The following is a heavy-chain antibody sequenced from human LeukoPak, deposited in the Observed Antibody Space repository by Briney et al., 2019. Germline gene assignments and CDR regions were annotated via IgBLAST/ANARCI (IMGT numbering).Heavy chain of an antibody. CDR1: GFTFSSYG. CDR2: ISGSGGST. D-gene: IGHD5-12*01. CDR3: AKGGGYEAQYYYYYLDV. J-gene: IGHJ6*03. Sequence: SGGTLRLSCAASGFTFSSYGMSWVRQAPGKGLEWVSAISGSGGSTYYADSVKGRFTISRDNSKNTLYLQMNSLRAEDTAVYYCAKGGGYEAQYYYYYLDVWGKGTTVTISS. V-gene: IGHV3-23*01.